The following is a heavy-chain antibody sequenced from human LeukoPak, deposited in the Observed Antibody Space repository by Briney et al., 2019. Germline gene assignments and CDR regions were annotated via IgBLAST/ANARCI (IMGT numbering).Heavy chain of an antibody. CDR3: ARYGYGSGGDY. CDR1: GGSISSSNYY. V-gene: IGHV4-61*02. D-gene: IGHD3-10*01. Sequence: SETLSLTCTVSGGSISSSNYYWSWIRQPAGKGLEWIGRIYTSGSTSYNPSLKSRVTISIDMSKNQFSLKLSSVTAADTAVYYCARYGYGSGGDYWGQGTLVTVSS. CDR2: IYTSGST. J-gene: IGHJ4*02.